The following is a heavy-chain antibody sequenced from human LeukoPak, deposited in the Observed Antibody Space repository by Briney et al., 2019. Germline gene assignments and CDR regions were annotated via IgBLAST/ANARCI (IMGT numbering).Heavy chain of an antibody. V-gene: IGHV1-2*06. CDR2: INPNSGGT. CDR3: AILLEDIVVVPAHPHPYYFDY. J-gene: IGHJ4*02. D-gene: IGHD2-2*01. CDR1: GYTFTGYY. Sequence: GASVKVSCKASGYTFTGYYMHWVRQAPGQGLEWMGRINPNSGGTNYAQKLQGRVTMTTDTSTSTAYMELRSLRSDDTAVYYCAILLEDIVVVPAHPHPYYFDYWGQGTLVTVSS.